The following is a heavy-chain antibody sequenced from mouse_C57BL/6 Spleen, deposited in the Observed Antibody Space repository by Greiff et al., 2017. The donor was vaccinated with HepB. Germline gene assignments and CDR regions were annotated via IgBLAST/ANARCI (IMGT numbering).Heavy chain of an antibody. CDR3: ARSLSHDYGSRTTLFFKY. D-gene: IGHD1-1*01. CDR2: IHPNSGST. V-gene: IGHV1-64*01. CDR1: GYTFTSYW. Sequence: QVQLQQPGAELVKPGASVKLSCKASGYTFTSYWMHWVKQRPGQGLEWIGMIHPNSGSTNYNEKFKSKATLTVDKSSSTAYMQLSSLTSEDSAVYYCARSLSHDYGSRTTLFFKYWGQGTTLTVSS. J-gene: IGHJ2*01.